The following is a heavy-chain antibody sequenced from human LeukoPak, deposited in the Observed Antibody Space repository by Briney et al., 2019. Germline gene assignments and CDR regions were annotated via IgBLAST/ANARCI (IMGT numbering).Heavy chain of an antibody. CDR1: GFSFSSYA. Sequence: GGSLRLFCAASGFSFSSYAMTWVRQAPGKVLEWVALISHNGENEYYAGSVRGRFTISRDDSTNTLFLQMNSLTADDTAVYYCARADPLVVISLDVEAFDLWGPGTLVIVSS. V-gene: IGHV3-30*04. CDR2: ISHNGENE. D-gene: IGHD3-22*01. J-gene: IGHJ3*01. CDR3: ARADPLVVISLDVEAFDL.